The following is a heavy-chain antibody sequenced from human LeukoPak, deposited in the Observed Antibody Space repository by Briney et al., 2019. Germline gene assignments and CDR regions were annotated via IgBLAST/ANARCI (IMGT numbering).Heavy chain of an antibody. J-gene: IGHJ4*02. CDR3: ASWGAGGNS. D-gene: IGHD3-16*01. Sequence: GRSLRLSCVASGFTLSTYWMNWVRQVPGKGLDWVANINPDGSGKRYVDSVKGRFTIARDNADNSLSLQMNSLRAEDTAVYYCASWGAGGNSWGQGTLVTVSS. V-gene: IGHV3-7*01. CDR1: GFTLSTYW. CDR2: INPDGSGK.